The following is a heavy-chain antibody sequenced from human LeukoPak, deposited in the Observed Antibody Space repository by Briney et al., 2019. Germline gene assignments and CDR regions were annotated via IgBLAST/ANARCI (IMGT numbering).Heavy chain of an antibody. CDR3: TTYVGATAY. J-gene: IGHJ4*02. CDR1: GFTFSDAR. CDR2: IKTKTDDGAT. Sequence: GSLRLSCAASGFTFSDARMNWVRQAPGKGLEWVGRIKTKTDDGATDYSAPVKARFTISRDDSKTTLYLQMNGLKTEDTAIYYCTTYVGATAYWGQGTLVTVSS. V-gene: IGHV3-15*01. D-gene: IGHD1-26*01.